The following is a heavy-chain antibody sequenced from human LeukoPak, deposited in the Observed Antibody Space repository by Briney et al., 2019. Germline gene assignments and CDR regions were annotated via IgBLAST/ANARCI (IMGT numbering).Heavy chain of an antibody. CDR2: ISSSGNTI. Sequence: GGSLRLSCSASGFTFSSYEMNWVRQAPGKGLEWVSYISSSGNTIHYADSVKGRFTISRDNAKNSLFLQMNSLRAEDTAVYYCARDLEHRSGYTLVYWGQGTLVTVSS. CDR1: GFTFSSYE. D-gene: IGHD3-3*01. V-gene: IGHV3-48*03. J-gene: IGHJ4*02. CDR3: ARDLEHRSGYTLVY.